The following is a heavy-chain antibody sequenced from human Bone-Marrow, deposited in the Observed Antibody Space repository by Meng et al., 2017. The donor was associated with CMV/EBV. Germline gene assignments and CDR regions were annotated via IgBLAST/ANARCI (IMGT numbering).Heavy chain of an antibody. J-gene: IGHJ4*02. CDR2: MNPNSGNT. Sequence: ASVKVSCKASGYTFTSYDINWVRQATGQGLEWMGWMNPNSGNTGYAQKFQGRVTMTRNTSISTAYMELSSLRSEDTAVYYCARVPYDFWRGYYGLDWGQGTLVTGSS. V-gene: IGHV1-8*01. CDR3: ARVPYDFWRGYYGLD. D-gene: IGHD3-3*01. CDR1: GYTFTSYD.